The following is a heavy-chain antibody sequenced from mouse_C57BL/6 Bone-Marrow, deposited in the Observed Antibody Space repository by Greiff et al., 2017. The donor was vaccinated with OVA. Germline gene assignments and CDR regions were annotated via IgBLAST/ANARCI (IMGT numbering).Heavy chain of an antibody. CDR1: GFTFSSYA. Sequence: EVKLVESGGGLVKPGGSLKLSCAASGFTFSSYAMSWVRQTPEKRLEWVATISDGGSYTYYPDNVKGRITISRDNAKNNLYLQMSHLKSEDAAMYYCARPSDYSNYVGTWFAYWGQGTLVTVSA. CDR3: ARPSDYSNYVGTWFAY. D-gene: IGHD2-5*01. J-gene: IGHJ3*01. CDR2: ISDGGSYT. V-gene: IGHV5-4*03.